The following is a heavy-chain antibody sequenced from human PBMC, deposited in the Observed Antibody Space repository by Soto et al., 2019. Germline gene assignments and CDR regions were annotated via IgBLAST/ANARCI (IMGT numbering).Heavy chain of an antibody. Sequence: EVQLVQSGAEVKKPGESLKISCKGSGYSFTSYWIGWVRQMPGKGLEWMGIIYPGDSDTRYSPSFQGQVTISADKSISTAYLQWSSLKASDTAMYYCARLVAARGLSILSLFDPWGQGTLVTVSS. CDR3: ARLVAARGLSILSLFDP. CDR1: GYSFTSYW. D-gene: IGHD6-6*01. J-gene: IGHJ5*02. CDR2: IYPGDSDT. V-gene: IGHV5-51*01.